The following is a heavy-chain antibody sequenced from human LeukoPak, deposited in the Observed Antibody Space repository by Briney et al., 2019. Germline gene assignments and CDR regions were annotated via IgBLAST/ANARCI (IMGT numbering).Heavy chain of an antibody. D-gene: IGHD3-3*01. Sequence: GASVKVSCKASGYTFTSYGISWVRQAPGQGLEWVGWISAYNGNTNYAQKLQGRVTMTTDTSTSTAYMELRSLRSDDTAVYYCARVGWSPPDYYYGMDVWGQGTTVTVSS. V-gene: IGHV1-18*01. CDR3: ARVGWSPPDYYYGMDV. J-gene: IGHJ6*02. CDR1: GYTFTSYG. CDR2: ISAYNGNT.